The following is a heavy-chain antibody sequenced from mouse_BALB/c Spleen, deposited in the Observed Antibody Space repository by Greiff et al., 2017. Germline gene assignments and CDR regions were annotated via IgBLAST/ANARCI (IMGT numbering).Heavy chain of an antibody. CDR2: IWAGGST. V-gene: IGHV2-9*02. J-gene: IGHJ3*01. CDR3: AREGVYYGSAFAY. Sequence: QVQLQQSGPGLVAPSQSLSITCTVSGFSLTSYGVHWVRQPPGKGLEWLGVIWAGGSTNYNSALMSRLSISKDNSKSQVFLKMNSLQTDDTAMYYCAREGVYYGSAFAYWGQGTLVTVSA. CDR1: GFSLTSYG. D-gene: IGHD1-1*01.